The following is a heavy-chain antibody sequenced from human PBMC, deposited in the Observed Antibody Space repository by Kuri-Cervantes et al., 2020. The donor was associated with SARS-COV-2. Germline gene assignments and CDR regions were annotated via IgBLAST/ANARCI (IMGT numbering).Heavy chain of an antibody. D-gene: IGHD3-22*01. CDR3: ASDYYDSSGYYHGIDY. Sequence: GESLKISCAASGFTFSSYAMSWVRQAPGKGLEWVSAISGSGGSTYYADSVKGRFTISRDNAKNSLYLQMNSLRDEDTAVYYCASDYYDSSGYYHGIDYWGQGTLVTGSS. CDR2: ISGSGGST. V-gene: IGHV3-23*01. J-gene: IGHJ4*02. CDR1: GFTFSSYA.